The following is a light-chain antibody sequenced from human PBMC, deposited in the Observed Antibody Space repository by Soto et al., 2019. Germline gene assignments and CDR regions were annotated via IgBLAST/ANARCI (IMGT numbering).Light chain of an antibody. Sequence: QSVLTQPASVSGSPGQSITISCTGTSSDVGGYNYVSWYQQHPGKAPKLMIYDVSNRPSGVSNRFSGSKSGNTASLTISGHQAEGEADYNSSSYRSSSTLVVFGGGTKLTVL. V-gene: IGLV2-14*01. CDR2: DVS. J-gene: IGLJ2*01. CDR3: SSYRSSSTLVV. CDR1: SSDVGGYNY.